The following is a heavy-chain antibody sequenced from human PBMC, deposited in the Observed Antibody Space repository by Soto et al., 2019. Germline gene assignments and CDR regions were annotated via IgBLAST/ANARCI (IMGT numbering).Heavy chain of an antibody. CDR1: WGTLNSYS. V-gene: IGHV1-69*01. Sequence: APVKVSRQAFWGTLNSYSISWVRQAPGQGLEWMGGIIPIFGTANYAQKFQGRVTITADESTSTAYMELSSLRSEDTAVYYCTNDPRRDYWGQGTLVTVSS. CDR3: TNDPRRDY. CDR2: IIPIFGTA. J-gene: IGHJ4*02.